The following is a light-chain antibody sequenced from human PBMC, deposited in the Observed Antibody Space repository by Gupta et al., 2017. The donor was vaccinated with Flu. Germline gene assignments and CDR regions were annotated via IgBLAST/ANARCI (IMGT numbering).Light chain of an antibody. Sequence: QSVLPQPPPVSGAPGRRVTISCTGSSSNIGAGYDVHWYQQLPGTAPKLLIYGNSNRPSGVPDRFSGSKSGTSASLAITGLQAEDEADYYCQSYDSSLSGSVFGGGTKLTVL. CDR2: GNS. J-gene: IGLJ3*02. V-gene: IGLV1-40*01. CDR1: SSNIGAGYD. CDR3: QSYDSSLSGSV.